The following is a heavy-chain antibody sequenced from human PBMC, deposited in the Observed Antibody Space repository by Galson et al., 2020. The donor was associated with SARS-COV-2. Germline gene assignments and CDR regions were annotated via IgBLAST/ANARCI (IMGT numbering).Heavy chain of an antibody. V-gene: IGHV4-4*07. D-gene: IGHD6-13*01. CDR1: GGYISSYY. CDR2: IYTSGST. CDR3: ARADIAAAGTFYYYGMDV. Sequence: SETLSLTCTVSGGYISSYYWSWIRQPAGKGLEWIGRIYTSGSTNYNPSLKSRVTMSVDTSKNQFSLKLSSVTAADTAVYYCARADIAAAGTFYYYGMDVWGQGTTVTVSS. J-gene: IGHJ6*02.